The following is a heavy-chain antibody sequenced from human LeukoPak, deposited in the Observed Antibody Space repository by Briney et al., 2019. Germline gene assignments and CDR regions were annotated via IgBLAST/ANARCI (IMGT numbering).Heavy chain of an antibody. J-gene: IGHJ6*03. V-gene: IGHV4-34*01. D-gene: IGHD2-15*01. Sequence: PSETLSLTCAVYGGSFSGYYWSWIRQPPGKGLEWIGEINHSGSTNYNPSLKSRVTISVDTSKNQFSLKLSSVTAADTAVYYCARPRYCSVVSCPYYMDVGAKGPRSPSP. CDR1: GGSFSGYY. CDR2: INHSGST. CDR3: ARPRYCSVVSCPYYMDV.